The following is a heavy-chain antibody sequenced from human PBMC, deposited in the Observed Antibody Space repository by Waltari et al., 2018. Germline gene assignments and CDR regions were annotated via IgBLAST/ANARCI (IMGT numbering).Heavy chain of an antibody. D-gene: IGHD2-15*01. CDR3: ARRFYGGTSFHFEV. V-gene: IGHV4-59*08. J-gene: IGHJ4*02. CDR2: IHYSAGT. Sequence: QMQLQESGPGLVKPSETLSLTCTVSGGSISSYYWSGIRQPPGKGLEWIGYIHYSAGTKYNPSLQSRVTMSLDTSENQFSLEMSSVTAADTAVYYCARRFYGGTSFHFEVWGRGMLVSVSS. CDR1: GGSISSYY.